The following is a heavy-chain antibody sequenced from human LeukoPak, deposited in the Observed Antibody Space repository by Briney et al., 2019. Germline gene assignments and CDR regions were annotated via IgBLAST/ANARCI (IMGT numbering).Heavy chain of an antibody. V-gene: IGHV3-30*14. D-gene: IGHD2-2*01. J-gene: IGHJ4*02. CDR3: ARESIDNYCSSTSCYLGYFDY. CDR2: ISYDGSNK. Sequence: GRSLRLSCAASGFTFSSYAMHWVRQAPGKGLEGVAVISYDGSNKYYADSVKGRFTISRDNSKNTLYLQMNSLRAEDAAVYYCARESIDNYCSSTSCYLGYFDYWGQGTLVTVSS. CDR1: GFTFSSYA.